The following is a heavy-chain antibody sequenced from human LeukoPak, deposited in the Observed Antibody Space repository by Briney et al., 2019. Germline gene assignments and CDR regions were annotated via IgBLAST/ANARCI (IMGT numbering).Heavy chain of an antibody. Sequence: ASVKVSCKVSGYTLTELSMHWVQQAPGKGLEWMGGFDPEDGETIYAQKFQGRVTMTEDTSTDTAYMELSSLRSEDTAVYYCATGTTGGYGSGSYFLFDYWGQGTLVTVSS. CDR2: FDPEDGET. CDR1: GYTLTELS. J-gene: IGHJ4*02. D-gene: IGHD3-10*01. CDR3: ATGTTGGYGSGSYFLFDY. V-gene: IGHV1-24*01.